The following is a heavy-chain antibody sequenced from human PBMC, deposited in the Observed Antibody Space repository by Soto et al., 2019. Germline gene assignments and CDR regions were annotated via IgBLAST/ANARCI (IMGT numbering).Heavy chain of an antibody. J-gene: IGHJ4*02. CDR2: INHSGST. D-gene: IGHD3-3*01. V-gene: IGHV4-34*01. CDR1: GGSFSGYY. CDR3: ASFFERLGFDY. Sequence: PSETLSLTCAVYGGSFSGYYWSWIRQPLGKGLERIGEINHSGSTNYNPSLKSRVTISVDTSKNQFSLKLSSVTAADAAVYYCASFFERLGFDYWGQGTLVTVSS.